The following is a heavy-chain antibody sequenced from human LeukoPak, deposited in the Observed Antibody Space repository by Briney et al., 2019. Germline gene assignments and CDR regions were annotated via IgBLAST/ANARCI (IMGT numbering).Heavy chain of an antibody. CDR1: GGSFSGYY. Sequence: PSETLSLTCAVYGGSFSGYYWSWIRQPPGKGLEWIGEINHSGSTNYNPPLKSRVTISVDTSKNQFSLKLSSVTAADTAVYYCARGSSVANDYWGQGTLVTVSS. V-gene: IGHV4-34*01. D-gene: IGHD6-19*01. CDR2: INHSGST. J-gene: IGHJ4*02. CDR3: ARGSSVANDY.